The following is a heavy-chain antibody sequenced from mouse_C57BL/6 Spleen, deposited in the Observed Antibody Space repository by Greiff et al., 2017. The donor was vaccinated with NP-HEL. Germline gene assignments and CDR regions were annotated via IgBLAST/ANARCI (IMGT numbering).Heavy chain of an antibody. CDR2: INYDGSST. V-gene: IGHV5-16*01. CDR3: ARVTGYAMDY. J-gene: IGHJ4*01. CDR1: GFTFSDYY. D-gene: IGHD4-1*01. Sequence: EVQRVESEGGLVQPGSSMKLSCTASGFTFSDYYMAWVRQVPEKGLEWVANINYDGSSTYYLDSLKSRFIISRDNAKNILYLQMSSLKSEDTATYYCARVTGYAMDYWGQGTSVTVSS.